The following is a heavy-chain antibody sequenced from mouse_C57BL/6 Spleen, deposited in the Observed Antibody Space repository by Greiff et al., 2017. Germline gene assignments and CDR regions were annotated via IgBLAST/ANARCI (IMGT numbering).Heavy chain of an antibody. V-gene: IGHV10-1*01. CDR2: IRSKSNNYAT. Sequence: EVKLVESGGGLVQPKGSLKLSCAASGFSFNTYAMNWVRQAPGKGLEWVARIRSKSNNYATYYADSVKDRFTISRDDSESMLYLQMNNLKTEDTAMYYCVGPTDYYGSSDYAMDYWGQGTSVTVSS. CDR3: VGPTDYYGSSDYAMDY. D-gene: IGHD1-1*01. CDR1: GFSFNTYA. J-gene: IGHJ4*01.